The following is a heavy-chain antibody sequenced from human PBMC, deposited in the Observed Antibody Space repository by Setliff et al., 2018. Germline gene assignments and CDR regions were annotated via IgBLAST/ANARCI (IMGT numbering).Heavy chain of an antibody. D-gene: IGHD1-26*01. Sequence: GASVKVSCKASGYTFTGYYMHWVRQAPGQGLEWMGWINPNSGGTNYAQKFQGWVTMTRDTSISTAYMELSRLRSDDTAVYYCARGPPPGATDPYYFDYWGQGTLVTVSS. V-gene: IGHV1-2*04. CDR2: INPNSGGT. CDR1: GYTFTGYY. CDR3: ARGPPPGATDPYYFDY. J-gene: IGHJ4*02.